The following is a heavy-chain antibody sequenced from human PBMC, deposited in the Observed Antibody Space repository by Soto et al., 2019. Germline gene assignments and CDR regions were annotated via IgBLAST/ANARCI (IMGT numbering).Heavy chain of an antibody. Sequence: PGGSLRLSCAASGFTFSSYSMNWVRQAPGKGLEWVSYISSSSSTIYYADSVKGRFTISRDNAKNSLYLQMNSLRAEDTAVYYCARDLVSSGWYRPHTFDYWGQGTLVTVSS. V-gene: IGHV3-48*01. CDR3: ARDLVSSGWYRPHTFDY. J-gene: IGHJ4*02. CDR1: GFTFSSYS. CDR2: ISSSSSTI. D-gene: IGHD6-19*01.